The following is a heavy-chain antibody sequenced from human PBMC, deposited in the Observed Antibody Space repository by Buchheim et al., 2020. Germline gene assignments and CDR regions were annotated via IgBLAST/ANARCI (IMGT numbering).Heavy chain of an antibody. Sequence: EVQLVESGGGLVQPGGSLRLSCAASGFTFSSYWMSWVRQAPGKGLEWVANIKQDGSEKYYVDSVKGRFTISRDNAKNSLYLQMNSLRAEDTAVYYCAGNDYIYYYYYGMDVWGQGTT. D-gene: IGHD4-11*01. CDR3: AGNDYIYYYYYGMDV. CDR2: IKQDGSEK. V-gene: IGHV3-7*01. J-gene: IGHJ6*02. CDR1: GFTFSSYW.